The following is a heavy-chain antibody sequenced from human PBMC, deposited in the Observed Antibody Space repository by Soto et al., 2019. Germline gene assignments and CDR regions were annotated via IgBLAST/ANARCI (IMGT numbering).Heavy chain of an antibody. D-gene: IGHD2-2*02. CDR2: MNNIGRT. J-gene: IGHJ5*02. V-gene: IGHV4-59*01. Sequence: QVQLQESGPGLVKPSETLSLTCTVSGASSSTYYWSWIRQPPGKGLEWIGYMNNIGRTNYNPSLKSRVTISLDTSKNQFSLKMSSVIAADTAVYYCARSFCLAAVRCNWFDPWGQGTLVTVSS. CDR3: ARSFCLAAVRCNWFDP. CDR1: GASSSTYY.